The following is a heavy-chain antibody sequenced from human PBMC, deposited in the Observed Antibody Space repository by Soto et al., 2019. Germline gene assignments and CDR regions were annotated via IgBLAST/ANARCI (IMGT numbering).Heavy chain of an antibody. D-gene: IGHD3-3*01. Sequence: SVKVSCKASGGTFSSYAISWVRQAPGQGLEWMGGIIPIFGTANYAQKFQGRVTITADESTSTAYMELSSLRSADTAVYYCARDGSRYDFWSGPYYFDYWGQGTLVTVSS. CDR1: GGTFSSYA. V-gene: IGHV1-69*13. CDR2: IIPIFGTA. J-gene: IGHJ4*02. CDR3: ARDGSRYDFWSGPYYFDY.